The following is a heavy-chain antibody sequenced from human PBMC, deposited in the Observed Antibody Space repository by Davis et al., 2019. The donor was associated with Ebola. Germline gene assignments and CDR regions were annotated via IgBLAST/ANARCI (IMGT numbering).Heavy chain of an antibody. V-gene: IGHV1-46*01. J-gene: IGHJ6*02. CDR1: GYTFTSYY. CDR3: ARDKGLVVVPAGNYYYGMDV. Sequence: ASVKVSCKASGYTFTSYYMHWVRQAPGQGLEWMGIINPSGGSTSYAQKFQGRVTMTRDTSTSTVYMELRSLRSDDTAVYYCARDKGLVVVPAGNYYYGMDVWGQGTTVTVSS. CDR2: INPSGGST. D-gene: IGHD2-2*01.